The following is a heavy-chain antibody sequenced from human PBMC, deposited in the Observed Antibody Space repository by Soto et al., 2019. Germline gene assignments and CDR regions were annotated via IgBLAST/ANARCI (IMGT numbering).Heavy chain of an antibody. CDR2: IYRSGTT. Sequence: SETLSLTCAVSGGSISSSNWWSWVRQPPGKGPEWIGEIYRSGTTNYSPSLKSRVSISVDTSKNQFSLNLTSPTAADTAVYYCARAPTASGSAQTRHDFWGQGSLVTVSS. V-gene: IGHV4-4*02. D-gene: IGHD6-6*01. J-gene: IGHJ4*02. CDR1: GGSISSSNW. CDR3: ARAPTASGSAQTRHDF.